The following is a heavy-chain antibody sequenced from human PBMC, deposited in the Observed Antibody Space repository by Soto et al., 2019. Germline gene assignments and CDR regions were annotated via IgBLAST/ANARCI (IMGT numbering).Heavy chain of an antibody. J-gene: IGHJ4*02. CDR2: LYYGRSA. D-gene: IGHD3-22*01. CDR1: GDSISSYY. CDR3: ALRSMAVVPEY. Sequence: QVQLQESGPGLVKPSETLSLTCAVSGDSISSYYCMWIRQPPGKGLESIGYLYYGRSANYNPSLSSRVTLSVDTSTNQCSLTLSSMNAADTAVYYCALRSMAVVPEYWGQGTLVTVSS. V-gene: IGHV4-59*01.